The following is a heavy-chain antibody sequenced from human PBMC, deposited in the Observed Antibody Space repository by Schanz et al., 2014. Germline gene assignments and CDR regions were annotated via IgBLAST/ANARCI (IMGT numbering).Heavy chain of an antibody. CDR2: VIPILDKT. CDR1: GGTFSSST. D-gene: IGHD3-10*01. V-gene: IGHV1-69*08. CDR3: VRDAGWAFGDYHGMDV. Sequence: QVQLVQSGAEVKKPGSSVKVSCKASGGTFSSSTLTWVRQAPGQGLEWMGRVIPILDKTNYAQKFQGRVTMTADKSTSTVYMEVSGLRSGDTAVYYCVRDAGWAFGDYHGMDVWGQGTSVTVSS. J-gene: IGHJ6*02.